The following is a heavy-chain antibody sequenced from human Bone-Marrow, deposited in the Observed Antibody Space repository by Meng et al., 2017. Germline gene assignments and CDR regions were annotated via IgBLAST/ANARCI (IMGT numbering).Heavy chain of an antibody. CDR2: IYYSGST. Sequence: VQLQESGPGLVKPSQTLSPTCTVSGGSISSGGYYWSWIRQHPGKGLEWIGYIYYSGSTYYNPSLKSRVTISVDTSKNQFSLKLSSVTAADTAVYYCARGPLSAAGTMGYFQHWGQGTLVTVSS. V-gene: IGHV4-31*03. CDR3: ARGPLSAAGTMGYFQH. J-gene: IGHJ1*01. CDR1: GGSISSGGYY. D-gene: IGHD6-13*01.